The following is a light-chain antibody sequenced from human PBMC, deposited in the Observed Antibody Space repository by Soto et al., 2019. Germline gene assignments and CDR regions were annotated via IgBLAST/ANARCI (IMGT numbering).Light chain of an antibody. CDR2: GVS. V-gene: IGKV3-15*01. CDR1: QSVSVN. CDR3: QQYNDWPFT. J-gene: IGKJ3*01. Sequence: ERVMTQSPATLSVSPGERATLSCWASQSVSVNLAWYQQKPGQAPRLLIYGVSTRATGIPARFSGSESGTEFTLTISSLQSEDFAVYYCQQYNDWPFTFGPGTKVDIK.